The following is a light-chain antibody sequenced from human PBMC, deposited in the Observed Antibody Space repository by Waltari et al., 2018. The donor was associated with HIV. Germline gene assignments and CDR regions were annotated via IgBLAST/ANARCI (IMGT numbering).Light chain of an antibody. CDR1: SSDVGGYNY. CDR2: EVS. V-gene: IGLV2-8*01. J-gene: IGLJ2*01. CDR3: SSYAGSNNVV. Sequence: QSALTQPPSASGSPGQSVTISCTGTSSDVGGYNYVSGYQQHPGKAPKLMIYEVSKRPSGVPYRFSGSKSCNTASLTVSGLQAEDEADYYCSSYAGSNNVVFGGGTKLTVL.